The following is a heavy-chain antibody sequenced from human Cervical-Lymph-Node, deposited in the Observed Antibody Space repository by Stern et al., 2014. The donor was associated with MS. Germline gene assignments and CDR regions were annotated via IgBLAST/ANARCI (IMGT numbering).Heavy chain of an antibody. V-gene: IGHV7-4-1*02. J-gene: IGHJ4*02. D-gene: IGHD1-26*01. Sequence: VQLVQSGSELKKPGASVKVSCKASGYTFTHYGINWVRQAPGQGLEWMGWINTNTWIPTYAQAFTGRFVFSFDASVSTAYLHSSSLKADDTAIYYCARLRVGNITRDYWGPGTLVTVSS. CDR2: INTNTWIP. CDR3: ARLRVGNITRDY. CDR1: GYTFTHYG.